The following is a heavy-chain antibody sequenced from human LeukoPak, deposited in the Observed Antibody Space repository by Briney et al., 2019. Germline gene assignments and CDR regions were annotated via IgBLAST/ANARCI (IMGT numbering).Heavy chain of an antibody. V-gene: IGHV3-53*01. J-gene: IGHJ4*02. D-gene: IGHD3-10*01. CDR1: GFTFSSYS. Sequence: PGGSLRLSCAASGFTFSSYSMNWVRQAPGKGLEWVSVIYSGGSTYYADSVKGRFTISRDNSKNTLYLQMNSLRAEDTAVYYCARGSPMLRGRPFDYWGQGTLVTVSS. CDR3: ARGSPMLRGRPFDY. CDR2: IYSGGST.